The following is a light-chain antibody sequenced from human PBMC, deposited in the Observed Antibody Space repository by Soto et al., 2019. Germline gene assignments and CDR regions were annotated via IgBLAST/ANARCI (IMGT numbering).Light chain of an antibody. V-gene: IGLV2-14*03. Sequence: SALTQPGCECGSPAQSVTISCNGASSDVGAYEHVSWYQQHPGRAPKLILYDVNNRPSGVSNHFSGSKSGNTASLVISGLQANDEADYYCSSYSTANILAFGSGTKVTV. CDR1: SSDVGAYEH. CDR2: DVN. CDR3: SSYSTANILA. J-gene: IGLJ1*01.